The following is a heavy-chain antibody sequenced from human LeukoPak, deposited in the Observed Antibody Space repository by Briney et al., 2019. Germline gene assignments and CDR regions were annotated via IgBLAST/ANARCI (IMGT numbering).Heavy chain of an antibody. CDR3: ARATYYYDSSGYWTLEFDFDI. V-gene: IGHV4-59*01. CDR2: IYYSGST. J-gene: IGHJ3*02. D-gene: IGHD3-22*01. Sequence: SETLSLTCTVSGGSISRYYWSWIRQPPGKGLEWIGYIYYSGSTNYNPSLKSRVTISVDTSKNQFSLKLSSVTAADTAVYYCARATYYYDSSGYWTLEFDFDIWGQGTMVTVSS. CDR1: GGSISRYY.